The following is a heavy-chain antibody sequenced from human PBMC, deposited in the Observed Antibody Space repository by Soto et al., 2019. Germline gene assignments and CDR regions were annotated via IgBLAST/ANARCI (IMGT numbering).Heavy chain of an antibody. CDR3: ARDRPGG. CDR1: GFTFSSIW. Sequence: EVQLVESGGGLVQPGGSLRLSCAASGFTFSSIWMNWVRQAPGKGLLSVSRINTDGSSTSYAYSVKGGFTISRDNTKNTLYLQMNSLRADDTALYYCARDRPGGWGQVTMVTVS. J-gene: IGHJ3*01. V-gene: IGHV3-74*01. CDR2: INTDGSST.